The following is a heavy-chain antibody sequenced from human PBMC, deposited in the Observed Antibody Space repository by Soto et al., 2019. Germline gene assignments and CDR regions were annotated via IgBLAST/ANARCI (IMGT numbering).Heavy chain of an antibody. CDR2: ISSSSSTI. J-gene: IGHJ2*01. V-gene: IGHV3-48*02. CDR1: AFILSRYC. CDR3: ARVLENWLSEGYLRV. Sequence: PRQSMRLSSTASAFILSRYCMNWVRLVPGKGMEWVSYISSSSSTIYYANSVKGRFTISRDNAKNSLYLQMNSLRDEATAVNYCARVLENWLSEGYLRVWGRGSL. D-gene: IGHD1-1*01.